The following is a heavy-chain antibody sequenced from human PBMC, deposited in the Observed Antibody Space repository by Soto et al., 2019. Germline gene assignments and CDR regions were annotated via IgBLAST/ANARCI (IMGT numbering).Heavy chain of an antibody. D-gene: IGHD1-26*01. CDR2: IGPESGAT. CDR3: GRGRSGQIVVFY. J-gene: IGHJ4*02. CDR1: GYTLTGHY. V-gene: IGHV1-2*02. Sequence: XSVKVAYKAPGYTLTGHYIGWVRQAPEQGPEWMGEIGPESGATRYAEKFQGRVTMTLDTSITTVYMELKNLSPDDTAVYYCGRGRSGQIVVFYWGQGTPVTVSS.